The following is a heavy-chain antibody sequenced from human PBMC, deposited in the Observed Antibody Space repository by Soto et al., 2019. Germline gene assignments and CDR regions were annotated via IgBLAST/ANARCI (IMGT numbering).Heavy chain of an antibody. Sequence: QVQLVQSGAEVKKPGSSVKVSCKASGGTFSSYAISWVRQAPGQGLEWMGGIIPIFGTADYAQRLQGRVTITADESTSTAYMELSSLRSEDTAVYYCASPGETPYYYGMDVWGQGTTVTVSS. CDR1: GGTFSSYA. CDR3: ASPGETPYYYGMDV. CDR2: IIPIFGTA. J-gene: IGHJ6*02. V-gene: IGHV1-69*12.